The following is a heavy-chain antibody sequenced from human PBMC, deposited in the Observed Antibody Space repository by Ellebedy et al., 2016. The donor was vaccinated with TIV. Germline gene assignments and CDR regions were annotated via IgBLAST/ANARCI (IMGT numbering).Heavy chain of an antibody. CDR2: MHYSGST. J-gene: IGHJ6*02. CDR3: GRDPTTDFYGAAPDV. D-gene: IGHD2/OR15-2a*01. CDR1: GGSINSDNSY. Sequence: SETLSLXXSVSGGSINSDNSYWVWIRQSPGKGLEWIASMHYSGSTYYNPSLKSRVTMSVDTSRTQFSLSLTSVTAADTAVYYCGRDPTTDFYGAAPDVWGQGTSVTVSS. V-gene: IGHV4-39*07.